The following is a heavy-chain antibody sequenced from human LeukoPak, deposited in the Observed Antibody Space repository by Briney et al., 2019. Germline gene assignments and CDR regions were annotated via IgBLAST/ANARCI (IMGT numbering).Heavy chain of an antibody. Sequence: GGSLRLSCAVSGFTFSNYAMSWVRQAPGKGLEWVSKISGSGGTTNYADSVKGRFTTSRDNAKNSLYLQMDSLRADDTAVYYCAREGSGSYGIGEYWGQGTPVTVSS. D-gene: IGHD1-26*01. J-gene: IGHJ4*02. CDR2: ISGSGGTT. CDR1: GFTFSNYA. CDR3: AREGSGSYGIGEY. V-gene: IGHV3-23*01.